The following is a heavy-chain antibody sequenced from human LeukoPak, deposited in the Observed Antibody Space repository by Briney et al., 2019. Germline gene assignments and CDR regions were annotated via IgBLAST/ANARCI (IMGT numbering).Heavy chain of an antibody. D-gene: IGHD1-7*01. CDR1: GGTFSSYT. V-gene: IGHV1-69*02. J-gene: IGHJ6*03. CDR2: IIPILGIA. Sequence: SVKVSCKASGGTFSSYTISWVRQAPGQGLEWMGRIIPILGIANYAQKFQGRVTITADKSTSTAYMELSSLRSEDTAAYYCAVSAGNYSPDYYYYYMDVWGKGTTVTVS. CDR3: AVSAGNYSPDYYYYYMDV.